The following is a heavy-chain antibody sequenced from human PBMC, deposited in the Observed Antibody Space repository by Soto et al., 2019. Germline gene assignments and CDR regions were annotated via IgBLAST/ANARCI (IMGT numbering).Heavy chain of an antibody. V-gene: IGHV1-46*01. CDR1: GYTFSTYY. Sequence: QVQLVQSGAEVKEPEASVKASCKASGYTFSTYYIHWVRQAPGQGLEWMGRIDPAGGSTSYAQKFQGRVTMTRDTSTSTVYMELSSLRSEDTAVYYCARNVNSGLDYWGQGTLVTISS. D-gene: IGHD1-26*01. J-gene: IGHJ4*02. CDR3: ARNVNSGLDY. CDR2: IDPAGGST.